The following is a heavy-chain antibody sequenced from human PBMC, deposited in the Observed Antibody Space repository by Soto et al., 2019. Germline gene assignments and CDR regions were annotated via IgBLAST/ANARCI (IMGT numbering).Heavy chain of an antibody. J-gene: IGHJ4*02. CDR2: INAGNGNT. Sequence: QVQLVQSGAEVKKPGASVKVSCKASGYTFTSYAIHWVRQAPGQRLEWMGWINAGNGNTKYSQKFQDRVTITRDTADSTAYMELSSLRSEDTAVYYSARDLGGWPDYWGQGTVVTVSS. D-gene: IGHD6-19*01. V-gene: IGHV1-3*01. CDR3: ARDLGGWPDY. CDR1: GYTFTSYA.